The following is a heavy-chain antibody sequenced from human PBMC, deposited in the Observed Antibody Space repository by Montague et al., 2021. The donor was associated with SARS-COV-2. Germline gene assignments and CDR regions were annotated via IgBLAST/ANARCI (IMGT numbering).Heavy chain of an antibody. D-gene: IGHD2-21*01. CDR3: ARDRDWDDWCGMDV. CDR2: ISSSGGGSTX. CDR1: GFIFSSYE. V-gene: IGHV3-48*03. Sequence: SLRLSCAAPGFIFSSYEMNWVRQAPGKVLEWISYISSSGGGSTXXXTXXXKCRFTISRDNAKNSLYLQMNRLRVEDTAIYYCARDRDWDDWCGMDVWGQGTTVTVSS. J-gene: IGHJ6*02.